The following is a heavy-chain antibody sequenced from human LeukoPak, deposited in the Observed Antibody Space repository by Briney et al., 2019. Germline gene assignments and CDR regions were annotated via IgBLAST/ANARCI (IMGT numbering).Heavy chain of an antibody. CDR2: VHNVGST. CDR3: ARHAEYNSGWHFYLDH. V-gene: IGHV4-39*01. Sequence: SETLSLTCTVSGVSTTNGIYYWAWIRQPPGKGLEWSGSVHNVGSTYYNLSLRSRVTMSIDTSKNQFSLRLNSVTAADTAVYYCARHAEYNSGWHFYLDHWGQGILVTVFS. D-gene: IGHD6-19*01. J-gene: IGHJ4*02. CDR1: GVSTTNGIYY.